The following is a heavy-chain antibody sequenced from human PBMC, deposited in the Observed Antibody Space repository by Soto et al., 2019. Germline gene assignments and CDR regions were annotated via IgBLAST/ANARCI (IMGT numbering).Heavy chain of an antibody. V-gene: IGHV3-30-3*01. CDR3: ARDRGVVVVVAATPYFDY. D-gene: IGHD2-15*01. J-gene: IGHJ4*02. CDR1: GFTFSSYA. Sequence: QVQLVESGGGVVQPGRSLRLSCAASGFTFSSYAMHWVRQAPGKGLEWVAVISYDGSNKYYADSVKGRFTISRDNSKNTLYLQMNSLRAEDTAVYYCARDRGVVVVVAATPYFDYWGQGTLVTVSS. CDR2: ISYDGSNK.